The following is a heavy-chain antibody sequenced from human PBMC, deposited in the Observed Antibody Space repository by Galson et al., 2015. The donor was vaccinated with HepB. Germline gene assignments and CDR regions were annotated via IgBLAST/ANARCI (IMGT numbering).Heavy chain of an antibody. V-gene: IGHV3-23*01. Sequence: SLRLSCAASGFTFTRYSMNWVRQAPGKGLEWVSAISGGGEITYFADSVRGRFTTFRDNSRNTLHLQMDNLRVEDTALYYCAKVAILEATPHYFDFLGQGTLVTVSS. CDR1: GFTFTRYS. D-gene: IGHD1-1*01. J-gene: IGHJ4*02. CDR3: AKVAILEATPHYFDF. CDR2: ISGGGEIT.